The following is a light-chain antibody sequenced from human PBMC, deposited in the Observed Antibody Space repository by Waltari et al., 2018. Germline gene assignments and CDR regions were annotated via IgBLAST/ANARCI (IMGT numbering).Light chain of an antibody. CDR2: KAS. V-gene: IGKV1-5*03. CDR3: QQYHSFSRFA. J-gene: IGKJ3*01. Sequence: DIQMTQSPSTLSASLGDRVTITCRASQRITTWLAWYQQKPGRAPQLLIYKASTLQSGVPSRFSASGSGTEFTLTISSLQPDDFATYYCQQYHSFSRFAFGPGTKVHLK. CDR1: QRITTW.